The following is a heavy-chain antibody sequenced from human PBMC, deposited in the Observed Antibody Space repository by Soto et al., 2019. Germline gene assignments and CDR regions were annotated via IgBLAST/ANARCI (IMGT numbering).Heavy chain of an antibody. CDR3: ARGQDYYESSGYYFDY. CDR2: INHSGST. V-gene: IGHV4-34*01. D-gene: IGHD3-22*01. Sequence: SETLSLTCAVYGGPFSGYYWSWIRQPPGKGLEWIGEINHSGSTHYNPSLRSRVTISVDTSKNQFSLKLSSVTAADTAVYYCARGQDYYESSGYYFDYWGQGTLVTVSS. CDR1: GGPFSGYY. J-gene: IGHJ4*02.